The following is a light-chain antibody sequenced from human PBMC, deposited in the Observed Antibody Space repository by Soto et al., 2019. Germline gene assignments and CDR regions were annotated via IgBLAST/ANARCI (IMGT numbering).Light chain of an antibody. CDR3: HHYGTSPPT. J-gene: IGKJ1*01. V-gene: IGKV3-20*01. CDR2: GAS. CDR1: QSVRSSH. Sequence: EIVLTQSPGTLCLSPGERATLSCRTSQSVRSSHLAWYQQKPGQAPRLLIYGASSRASGIPDRFRGSGSGTDFTLTISRLEPEDFAVFYCHHYGTSPPTFGQGTKVDIK.